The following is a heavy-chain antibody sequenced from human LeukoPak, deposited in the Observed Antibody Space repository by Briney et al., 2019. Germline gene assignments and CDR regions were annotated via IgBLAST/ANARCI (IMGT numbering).Heavy chain of an antibody. D-gene: IGHD6-19*01. CDR2: INHSGST. J-gene: IGHJ4*02. CDR1: GGSISSYY. Sequence: PSETLSLTCTVSGGSISSYYWSWIRQPPGKGLEWIGEINHSGSTNYNPSLKSRVTISVDTSKNQFSLKLSSVTAADTAVYYCARLLTTWTQWLAFDYWGQGTLVTVSS. V-gene: IGHV4-34*01. CDR3: ARLLTTWTQWLAFDY.